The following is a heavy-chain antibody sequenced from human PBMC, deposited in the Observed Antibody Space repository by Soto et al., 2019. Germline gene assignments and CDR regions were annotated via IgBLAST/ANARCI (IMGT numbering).Heavy chain of an antibody. CDR3: ARHHYYDSSGYLDY. D-gene: IGHD3-22*01. CDR1: GFTFSGYG. Sequence: QVRLVESGGGVVQPGRSLRLSCAASGFTFSGYGMHWVRQAPGKGLEWAAVIWHDGSDKYYADSVKGRFTISRDNSKNTLYLQMNSLRAEDTAVYYCARHHYYDSSGYLDYWGQGTLVTVSS. CDR2: IWHDGSDK. J-gene: IGHJ4*02. V-gene: IGHV3-33*01.